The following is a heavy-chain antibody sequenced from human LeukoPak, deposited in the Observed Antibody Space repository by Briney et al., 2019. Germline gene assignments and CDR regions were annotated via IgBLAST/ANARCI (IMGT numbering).Heavy chain of an antibody. V-gene: IGHV4-4*07. D-gene: IGHD5-18*01. CDR2: IYTSGST. CDR1: GGSISSYY. J-gene: IGHJ5*02. Sequence: SETLSLTCTVSGGSISSYYWSWIRQPAGKGLEWMGHIYTSGSTNYNPSLKSRVTMSVDTSKNQFSLKLSSVTAADTAVYYCARGVDTAMVSGGYNWFNPWGQGTLVTVSS. CDR3: ARGVDTAMVSGGYNWFNP.